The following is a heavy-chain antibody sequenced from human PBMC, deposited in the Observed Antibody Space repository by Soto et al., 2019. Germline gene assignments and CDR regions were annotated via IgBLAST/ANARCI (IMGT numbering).Heavy chain of an antibody. CDR2: INHSGTT. Sequence: PSETLSLTCAVYGGSVSGYSWSWIRQPPGKGLEWIGEINHSGTTSYSPSLDSRVTTSVDTSKNQFSLRLSSVTAADTAIYYCARRYCSDSYCSYFDYWGRGTLVTVSS. J-gene: IGHJ4*02. CDR3: ARRYCSDSYCSYFDY. CDR1: GGSVSGYS. D-gene: IGHD2-15*01. V-gene: IGHV4-34*01.